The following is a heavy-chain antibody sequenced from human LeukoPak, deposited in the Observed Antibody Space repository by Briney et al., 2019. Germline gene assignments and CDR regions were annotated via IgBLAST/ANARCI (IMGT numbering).Heavy chain of an antibody. CDR3: ASRAPAAMGGSWDYMDV. D-gene: IGHD2-2*01. V-gene: IGHV3-21*01. CDR2: ISSSSSYI. CDR1: GFTFSSYS. J-gene: IGHJ6*03. Sequence: GGSLRLSCAASGFTFSSYSMNWVRQAPGKGLEWVSSISSSSSYIYYADSVKGRFTISRDNAKNSLYLQMNSLRAEDTAVYYCASRAPAAMGGSWDYMDVWGKGTTVTVSS.